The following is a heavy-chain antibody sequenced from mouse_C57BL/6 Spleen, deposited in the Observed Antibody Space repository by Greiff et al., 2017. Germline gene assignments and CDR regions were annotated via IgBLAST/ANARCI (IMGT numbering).Heavy chain of an antibody. CDR2: IDPNSGGT. Sequence: VQLQQPGAELVKPGASVKLSCKASGYTFTSYWMHWVKQRPGRGLEWIGRIDPNSGGTKYNEKFKSKATLTVDKPSSTAYMQLSSLTSEDSAVYYCEAYYYGSSDYFDYWGQGTTLTVSS. CDR3: EAYYYGSSDYFDY. J-gene: IGHJ2*01. V-gene: IGHV1-72*01. D-gene: IGHD1-1*01. CDR1: GYTFTSYW.